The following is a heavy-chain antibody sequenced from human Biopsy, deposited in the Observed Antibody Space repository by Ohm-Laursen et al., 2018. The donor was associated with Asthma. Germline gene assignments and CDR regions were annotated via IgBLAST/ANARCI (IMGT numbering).Heavy chain of an antibody. V-gene: IGHV1-24*01. CDR3: ASDFPKDYVRYNFQF. CDR2: HDHEEGGT. J-gene: IGHJ4*02. Sequence: ASVKVSCKISGYSLTDLSMHWVRQAPGQGLEWMGGHDHEEGGTVNARRFQGRVTMTEDASTDTAYTELSSLSSDDTAVYYCASDFPKDYVRYNFQFWGQGTLVTVSS. CDR1: GYSLTDLS. D-gene: IGHD4-17*01.